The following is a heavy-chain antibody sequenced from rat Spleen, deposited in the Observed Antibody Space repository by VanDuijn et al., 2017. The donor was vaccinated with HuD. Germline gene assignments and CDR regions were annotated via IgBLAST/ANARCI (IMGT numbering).Heavy chain of an antibody. CDR1: GFALTSYG. CDR3: TRVYNSGYFDY. D-gene: IGHD4-3*01. Sequence: QVQLKESGPDLVQPSQTLSLTCTVSGFALTSYGVSWVRQPPGKGLEWMGVIWGNGNTNYNSALKSRLSINRDTSKSQVFLKMNSLQTDDTAIYFCTRVYNSGYFDYWGQGVMVTVSS. CDR2: IWGNGNT. V-gene: IGHV2-13*01. J-gene: IGHJ2*01.